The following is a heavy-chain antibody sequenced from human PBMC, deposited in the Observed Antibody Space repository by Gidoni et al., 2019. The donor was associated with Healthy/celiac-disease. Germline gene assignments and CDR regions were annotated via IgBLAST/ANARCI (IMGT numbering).Heavy chain of an antibody. J-gene: IGHJ4*02. V-gene: IGHV4-4*07. CDR3: AREIGSGWYPYYFDY. CDR1: GGSISSYY. Sequence: QVQLQESGPGLVKPSETLSLTCTASGGSISSYYWSWIRQPAGKGLEWIGRIYTSGSTNYNPSLKSRVTMSVDTSKNQFSLKLSSVTAADTAVYYCAREIGSGWYPYYFDYWGQGTLVTVSS. D-gene: IGHD6-19*01. CDR2: IYTSGST.